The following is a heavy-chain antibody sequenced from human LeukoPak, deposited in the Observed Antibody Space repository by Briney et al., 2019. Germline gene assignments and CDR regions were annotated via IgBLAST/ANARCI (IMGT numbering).Heavy chain of an antibody. CDR1: GYTFTGYY. CDR3: AREEAEWFGELILPFDY. D-gene: IGHD3-10*01. V-gene: IGHV1-2*02. CDR2: INPNSGGT. J-gene: IGHJ4*02. Sequence: ASVKVSCKASGYTFTGYYMHWVRQAPGQGLEWMGWINPNSGGTYYAQKFQGRVSMTRDTSISTAYMELSSLRSDDTAVYYCAREEAEWFGELILPFDYWGQGSLVTVSS.